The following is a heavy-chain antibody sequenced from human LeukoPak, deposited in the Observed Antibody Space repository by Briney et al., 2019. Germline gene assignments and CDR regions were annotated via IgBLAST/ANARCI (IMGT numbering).Heavy chain of an antibody. CDR2: ISGSGGST. V-gene: IGHV3-23*01. CDR3: AKALPGASARVSIAARPTGIYYMDV. CDR1: GFTFSSYA. D-gene: IGHD6-6*01. J-gene: IGHJ6*03. Sequence: PGGSLRLSCAASGFTFSSYAMSWVRQAPGKGLEWVSAISGSGGSTYYADSVKGRFTISRDNSKNTLYLQMNSLRAEDTAVYYCAKALPGASARVSIAARPTGIYYMDVWGKGTTDTVSS.